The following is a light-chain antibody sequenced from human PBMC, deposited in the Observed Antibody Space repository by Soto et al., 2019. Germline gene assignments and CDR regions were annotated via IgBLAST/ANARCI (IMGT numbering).Light chain of an antibody. V-gene: IGKV3-20*01. CDR3: QQYGRSPYT. CDR2: AAS. J-gene: IGKJ2*01. CDR1: QSISSSY. Sequence: EIVLTQSPGTLSLSPGERATLSCRASQSISSSYLAWYQQKPGQAPRLLIYAASSRATGIPDRFSGSGSGTDFTLTISRLGPEDFAVYYCQQYGRSPYTFGQGTQLEIK.